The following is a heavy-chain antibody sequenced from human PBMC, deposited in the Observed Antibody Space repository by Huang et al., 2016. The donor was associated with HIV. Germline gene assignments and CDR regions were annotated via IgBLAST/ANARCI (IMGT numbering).Heavy chain of an antibody. D-gene: IGHD7-27*01. CDR1: GFTFSSYW. CDR3: ARGTRLTGLWYFDL. V-gene: IGHV3-74*01. Sequence: EVQLVESGGGLVQPGGSLRLSCAASGFTFSSYWMHWVRQAPGKGLVWVSRINGDGSSTNYADSVKGRFTISRDNAKTTLYVQVNSLRAEDTAVYYCARGTRLTGLWYFDLWGRGTLVIVSS. J-gene: IGHJ2*01. CDR2: INGDGSST.